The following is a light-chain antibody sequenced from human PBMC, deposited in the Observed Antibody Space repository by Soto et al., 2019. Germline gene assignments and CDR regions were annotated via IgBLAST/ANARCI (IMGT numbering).Light chain of an antibody. Sequence: SVLAQPASVSGSPGQSIAISCTGTSSDVGAYNYVSWYQQHPGKAPKLIVHEVSDRPSGVSDRFSGSKSGNTASLTISGLQAEDEADYYCSSYTGAYTLVFGTGIKVTVL. CDR2: EVS. CDR3: SSYTGAYTLV. J-gene: IGLJ1*01. V-gene: IGLV2-14*01. CDR1: SSDVGAYNY.